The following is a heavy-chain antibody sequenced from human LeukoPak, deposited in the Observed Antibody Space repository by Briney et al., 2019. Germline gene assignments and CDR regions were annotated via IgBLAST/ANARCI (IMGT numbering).Heavy chain of an antibody. Sequence: PSETLSLTCTVSGGSISGYYWSWIRQPPGKGLEWIGYIYYSGSTNYNPSLKSRVTISVDTSKNQFSLKLSSVTAADTAVYYCARVGQPITHYYYYYYMDVWGKGTTVTVSS. V-gene: IGHV4-59*01. D-gene: IGHD3-10*01. CDR2: IYYSGST. J-gene: IGHJ6*03. CDR1: GGSISGYY. CDR3: ARVGQPITHYYYYYYMDV.